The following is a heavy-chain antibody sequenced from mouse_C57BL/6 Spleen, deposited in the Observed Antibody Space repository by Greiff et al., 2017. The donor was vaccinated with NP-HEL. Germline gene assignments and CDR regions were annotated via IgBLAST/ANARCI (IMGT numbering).Heavy chain of an antibody. Sequence: EVKLVESEGGLVQPGSSMKLSCTASGFTFSDYYMAWVRQVPEKGLAWVANINYDGSSTYYLDSLKSRFIISRDNAKNILYLQMSSLKSEDTATYYCAREDGYPWYFDVWDKGTTVTVSS. CDR2: INYDGSST. CDR1: GFTFSDYY. J-gene: IGHJ1*03. V-gene: IGHV5-16*01. D-gene: IGHD2-3*01. CDR3: AREDGYPWYFDV.